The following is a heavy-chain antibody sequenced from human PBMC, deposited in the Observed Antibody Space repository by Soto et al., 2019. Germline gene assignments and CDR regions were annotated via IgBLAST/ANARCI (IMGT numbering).Heavy chain of an antibody. CDR3: GTVGCLGSTGGSTHCRDV. V-gene: IGHV1-69-2*01. CDR2: VDPEDGET. J-gene: IGHJ6*04. Sequence: ASVKVSCKVSGYTFIDYFMHWVQQPPGKGLEWMGLVDPEDGETIYAEKFQGRVTITADTSTDTAYMELSSLRSEDTAVYYCGTVGCLGSTGGSTHCRDVRRKQITVTVCS. CDR1: GYTFIDYF. D-gene: IGHD1-26*01.